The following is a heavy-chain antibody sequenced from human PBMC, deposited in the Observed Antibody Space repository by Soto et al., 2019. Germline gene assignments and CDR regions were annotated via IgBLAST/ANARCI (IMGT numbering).Heavy chain of an antibody. CDR1: GFTFSSYG. J-gene: IGHJ4*02. V-gene: IGHV3-30*18. CDR2: ISYDGSNK. Sequence: QVQLVESGGGVVQPGRSLRLSCAASGFTFSSYGMHWVRQAPGKGLEWVAVISYDGSNKYYADSVKGRFTISRDNSKSTLYLQMSSLRAEDTAVYYCAKSYDSSGYYYDYWGQGTLVTVSS. CDR3: AKSYDSSGYYYDY. D-gene: IGHD3-22*01.